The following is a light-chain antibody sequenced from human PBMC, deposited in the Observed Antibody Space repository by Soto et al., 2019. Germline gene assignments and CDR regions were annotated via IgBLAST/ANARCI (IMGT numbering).Light chain of an antibody. CDR2: GAS. CDR1: QRISSSY. J-gene: IGKJ4*01. Sequence: IVLTQSPGTLSLSPGERATLSCRASQRISSSYLARYQQKPGQAPRLLIYGASSSATGIPDRFSGSGSGTYFTLTISRREAEGFAVYCCQQYVGSRVTVGGGTKADIK. CDR3: QQYVGSRVT. V-gene: IGKV3-20*01.